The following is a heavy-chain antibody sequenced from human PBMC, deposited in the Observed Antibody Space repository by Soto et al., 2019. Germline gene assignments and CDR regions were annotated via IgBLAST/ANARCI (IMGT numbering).Heavy chain of an antibody. Sequence: QVQLVQSGAEVKKPGSSVKISCKASGGTFSSYAISWVRQAPGQELEWMGGIIPIFGTANYAQKFQGRVTITADESTSTAYMELSSLRSEDTAVYYCARPARRDSGSYFYWGQGTLVSVSS. J-gene: IGHJ4*02. CDR3: ARPARRDSGSYFY. CDR2: IIPIFGTA. D-gene: IGHD1-26*01. CDR1: GGTFSSYA. V-gene: IGHV1-69*12.